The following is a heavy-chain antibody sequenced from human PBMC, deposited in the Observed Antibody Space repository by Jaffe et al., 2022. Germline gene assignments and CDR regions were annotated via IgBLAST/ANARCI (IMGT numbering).Heavy chain of an antibody. CDR3: ARRVRGGWGKDAFDI. CDR2: IYYSGST. CDR1: GGSISSSSYY. D-gene: IGHD7-27*01. V-gene: IGHV4-39*01. Sequence: QLQLQESGPGLVKPSETLSLTCTVSGGSISSSSYYWGWIRQPPGKGLEWIGSIYYSGSTYYNPSLKSRVTISVDTSKNQFSLKLSSVTAADTAVYYCARRVRGGWGKDAFDIWGQGTMVTVSS. J-gene: IGHJ3*02.